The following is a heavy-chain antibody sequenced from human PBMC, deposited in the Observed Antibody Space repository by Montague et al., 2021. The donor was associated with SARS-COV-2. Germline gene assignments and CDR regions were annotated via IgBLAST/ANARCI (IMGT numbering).Heavy chain of an antibody. D-gene: IGHD3-16*01. CDR3: AKGAYFDYVWGRLGQ. CDR1: GFTFSNYT. V-gene: IGHV3-23*03. CDR2: IYSSDSST. Sequence: SLGLSCAASGFTFSNYTMSWIRRAPGKGLEWISIIYSSDSSTHYADSVKGRFTVSRDDSKNTLYLQMNSLRAEDTAVYYCAKGAYFDYVWGRLGQWGQGTLVTLSS. J-gene: IGHJ4*02.